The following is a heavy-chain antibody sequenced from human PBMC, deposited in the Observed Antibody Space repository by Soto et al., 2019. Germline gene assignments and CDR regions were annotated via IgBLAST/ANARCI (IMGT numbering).Heavy chain of an antibody. CDR3: AKDIKYSSSSGSDY. CDR1: GLTFRSYG. J-gene: IGHJ4*02. Sequence: GGSMRLSCGASGLTFRSYGMSWVSQENAKGLEWVSAISGSGGSTYYADSVKGRFTISRDNSKNTLYLQMNSLRAEDTAVYYCAKDIKYSSSSGSDYWGQGTLVTVSS. CDR2: ISGSGGST. V-gene: IGHV3-23*01. D-gene: IGHD6-6*01.